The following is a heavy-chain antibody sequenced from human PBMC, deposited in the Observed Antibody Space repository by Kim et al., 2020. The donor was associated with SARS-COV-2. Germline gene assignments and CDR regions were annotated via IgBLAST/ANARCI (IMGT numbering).Heavy chain of an antibody. Sequence: SETLSLTCTVSGGSVSSGSYYWSWIRQPPGKGLEWIGYIYYSGSTNYNPSLKSRVTISVDTSKNQFSLKLSSVTAADTAVYYCARVDRIVGATVDYWGQGTLVTVSS. V-gene: IGHV4-61*01. D-gene: IGHD1-26*01. CDR1: GGSVSSGSYY. CDR2: IYYSGST. CDR3: ARVDRIVGATVDY. J-gene: IGHJ4*02.